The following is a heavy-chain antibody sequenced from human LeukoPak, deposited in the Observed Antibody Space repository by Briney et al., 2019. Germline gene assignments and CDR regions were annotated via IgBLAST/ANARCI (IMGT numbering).Heavy chain of an antibody. Sequence: PSETLSLTCTVSGGSISSYYWSWIRQPPGKGLEWIGYIYYSGSTNYNPSLKSRVTISVDTSKNQFSLKLSSVTAADTAVYYCARGAIQLWYDYWGQGTLVTVSS. CDR2: IYYSGST. CDR1: GGSISSYY. CDR3: ARGAIQLWYDY. J-gene: IGHJ4*02. V-gene: IGHV4-59*01. D-gene: IGHD5-18*01.